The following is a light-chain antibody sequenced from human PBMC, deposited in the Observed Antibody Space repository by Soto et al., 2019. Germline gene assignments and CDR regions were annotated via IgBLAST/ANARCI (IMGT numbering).Light chain of an antibody. CDR3: QQYGSSPWT. V-gene: IGKV3-20*01. CDR2: GAS. CDR1: QGVISY. J-gene: IGKJ1*01. Sequence: IVLTQSPATLSLSPGDRATLSCRASQGVISYLAWYQQKPGQAPRLLIYGASNRATDIPDRFSGSGSGTDFTLTISRLEPEDFAVYYCQQYGSSPWTFGQGTKVDIK.